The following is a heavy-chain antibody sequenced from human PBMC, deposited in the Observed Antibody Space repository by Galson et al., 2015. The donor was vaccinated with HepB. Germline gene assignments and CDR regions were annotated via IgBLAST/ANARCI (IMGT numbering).Heavy chain of an antibody. V-gene: IGHV5-10-1*01. CDR1: GYSSTSYY. J-gene: IGHJ4*02. D-gene: IGHD5-12*01. CDR2: IDPSDSYT. CDR3: ARVTGFSGYDFG. Sequence: QSGAEVKKPGESLRISCADPGYSSTSYYINWVRQVPGKGLEWMGRIDPSDSYTNYNPSFRGHVTISADKSFRTAYLQWTSLEASDTAVYYCARVTGFSGYDFGWGQGTLVTVSS.